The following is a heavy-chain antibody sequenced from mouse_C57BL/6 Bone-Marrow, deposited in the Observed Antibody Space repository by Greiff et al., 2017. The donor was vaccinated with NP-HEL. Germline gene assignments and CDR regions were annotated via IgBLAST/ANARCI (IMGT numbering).Heavy chain of an antibody. CDR3: ARGTTVVAHWYFDV. CDR1: FSSLPIAY. V-gene: IGHV3-8*01. Sequence: EVKVVESGPGLAKPSQTLSLPFSFTFSSLPIAYCHCLRKFPGNKLEYMGYISYSGSTYYNPSLKSRISITRDTSKNQYYLQLNSVTTEDTATYYCARGTTVVAHWYFDVWGTGTTVTVSS. CDR2: ISYSGST. D-gene: IGHD1-1*01. J-gene: IGHJ1*03.